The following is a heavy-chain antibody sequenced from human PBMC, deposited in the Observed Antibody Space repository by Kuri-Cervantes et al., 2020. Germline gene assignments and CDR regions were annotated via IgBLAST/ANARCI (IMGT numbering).Heavy chain of an antibody. Sequence: GESLKISCAASGFTFGTYWMSWVRQTPGKGLERVANIKQDGSEKYYVDSVKGRFTISRDNAKNSVNPQMDNLRVDDTALYYCVRDSNWAFDLWGQGTMVTVSS. CDR1: GFTFGTYW. V-gene: IGHV3-7*01. J-gene: IGHJ3*01. CDR2: IKQDGSEK. CDR3: VRDSNWAFDL. D-gene: IGHD5-24*01.